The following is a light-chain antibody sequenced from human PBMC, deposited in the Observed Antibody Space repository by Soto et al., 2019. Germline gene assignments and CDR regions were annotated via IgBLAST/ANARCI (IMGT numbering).Light chain of an antibody. CDR2: GAS. V-gene: IGKV1-39*01. CDR3: QQSYRTPWT. J-gene: IGKJ1*01. Sequence: DIQMTQSPSPLSASVGDRVTITCRASQSISSYLNWYQQKPGNSPKVLLYGASILQTGVPSRFSGSGSGTDFTLTIRSLQPEDSATYYCQQSYRTPWTFGRGTEVEIK. CDR1: QSISSY.